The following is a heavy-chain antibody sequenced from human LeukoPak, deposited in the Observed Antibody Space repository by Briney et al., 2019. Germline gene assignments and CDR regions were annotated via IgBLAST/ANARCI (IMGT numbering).Heavy chain of an antibody. CDR2: IRYDGRNK. CDR3: ARDGVIVATNYYYYYYMDV. J-gene: IGHJ6*03. D-gene: IGHD5-12*01. CDR1: GFTFSSYG. Sequence: GGSLRLSCAASGFTFSSYGMHWVRQAPGKGLDWVAFIRYDGRNKYYADSVKGRFTISRDNSKNTLYLQMNSLRAEDTAVYYCARDGVIVATNYYYYYYMDVWGKGTTVTVSS. V-gene: IGHV3-30*02.